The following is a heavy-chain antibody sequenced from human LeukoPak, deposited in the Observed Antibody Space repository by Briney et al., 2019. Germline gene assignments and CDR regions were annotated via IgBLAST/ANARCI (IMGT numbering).Heavy chain of an antibody. D-gene: IGHD3-10*01. CDR2: ISSSSSYI. CDR3: ARRITMVRGVDY. J-gene: IGHJ4*02. V-gene: IGHV3-21*01. Sequence: PGGSLRLSCAASGFTLSSYSMNWVHQAPGKGLEWVSSISSSSSYIYYADSVKGRFTISRDNAKNSLYLQMNSLRAEDTAVYYCARRITMVRGVDYWGQGTLVTVSS. CDR1: GFTLSSYS.